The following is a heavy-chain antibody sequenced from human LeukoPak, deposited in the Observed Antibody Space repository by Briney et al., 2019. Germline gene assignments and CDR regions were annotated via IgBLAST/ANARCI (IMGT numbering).Heavy chain of an antibody. Sequence: SETLSLTCTVSGGSISSSSYYWGWIRQPPGKGLEWIGSIYYSGSTYNNPSIDTSKNQFSLELNSVTAADTAVYYCARDPSVAAAGNNWFDPWGQGTLVTVSS. CDR3: ARDPSVAAAGNNWFDP. CDR2: IYYSGST. CDR1: GGSISSSSYY. J-gene: IGHJ5*02. D-gene: IGHD6-13*01. V-gene: IGHV4-39*07.